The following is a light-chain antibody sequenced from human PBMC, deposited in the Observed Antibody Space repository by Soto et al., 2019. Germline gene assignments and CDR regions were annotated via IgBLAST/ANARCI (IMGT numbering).Light chain of an antibody. Sequence: IQLTQSPSFLSASVGDRVTIPCRASQDIANYLAWYQQKPGKAPKFLIYATSTFQSGVPSRFSGGGSGTEFTLTISSLQPEDFATYYCQQVNSYPLTFGGGTKVDIK. CDR3: QQVNSYPLT. J-gene: IGKJ4*01. V-gene: IGKV1-9*01. CDR2: ATS. CDR1: QDIANY.